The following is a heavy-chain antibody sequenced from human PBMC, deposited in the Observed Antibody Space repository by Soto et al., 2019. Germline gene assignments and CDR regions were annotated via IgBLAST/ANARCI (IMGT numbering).Heavy chain of an antibody. D-gene: IGHD2-2*01. Sequence: EVQLEESGGGLVQPGGSLRLSCAASGFSFSTYNMNWVRQAPGKGLEWVSYISSSGTIYYADSVKGRFTISRDNAKNSLYLQMNSLRAEDTAVYYCARAGITSWYLDYWGQGTLVTVSS. CDR2: ISSSGTI. CDR1: GFSFSTYN. J-gene: IGHJ4*02. V-gene: IGHV3-48*01. CDR3: ARAGITSWYLDY.